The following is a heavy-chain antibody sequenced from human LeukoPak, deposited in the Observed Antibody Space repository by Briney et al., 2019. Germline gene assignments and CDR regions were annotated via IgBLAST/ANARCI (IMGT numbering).Heavy chain of an antibody. V-gene: IGHV1-24*01. CDR1: GFALTEIS. Sequence: ASVKVSCKVSGFALTEISMHWVRQTPGKGLEWMGCFDPEDGETIYAQKFQGRVTMTEDTSTDTAYMELSSLRSEDTAVYYCATSPGALGFGEPLDGFDIWGQGTTVAVSS. CDR2: FDPEDGET. D-gene: IGHD3-10*01. J-gene: IGHJ3*02. CDR3: ATSPGALGFGEPLDGFDI.